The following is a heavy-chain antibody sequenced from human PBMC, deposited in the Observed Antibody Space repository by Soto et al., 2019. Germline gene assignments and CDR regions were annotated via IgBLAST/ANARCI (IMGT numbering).Heavy chain of an antibody. CDR2: ISGSGGST. J-gene: IGHJ4*02. D-gene: IGHD3-16*01. Sequence: KGLEWVSAISGSGGSTYYADSVKGRFTISRDNSKNTLYLQMNSLRAEDTAVYYCAYDLDHEKAHLTTALAYRAQGTAVPVSA. V-gene: IGHV3-23*01. CDR3: AYDLDHEKAHLTTALAY.